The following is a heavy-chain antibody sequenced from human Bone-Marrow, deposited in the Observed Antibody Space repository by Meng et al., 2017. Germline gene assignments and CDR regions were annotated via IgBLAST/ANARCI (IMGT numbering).Heavy chain of an antibody. Sequence: ASVKVSCKASGGTFSSYGISWVRQAPGQGLEWMGWISAYNGNTNYAQKLQGRVTMTTDTSTSTAYMELSSLTSEDTAVYYCARDRVSRYDSSAYYRNAFDIWGQGTMVTVSS. CDR3: ARDRVSRYDSSAYYRNAFDI. D-gene: IGHD3-22*01. V-gene: IGHV1-18*01. J-gene: IGHJ3*02. CDR1: GGTFSSYG. CDR2: ISAYNGNT.